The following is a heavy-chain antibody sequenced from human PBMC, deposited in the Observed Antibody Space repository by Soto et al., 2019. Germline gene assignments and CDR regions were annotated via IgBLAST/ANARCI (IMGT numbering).Heavy chain of an antibody. CDR1: GFTFSSYG. J-gene: IGHJ3*02. CDR3: AKDTQLWLPLNAFDI. CDR2: ISYDGSNK. D-gene: IGHD5-18*01. Sequence: QVQLVESGGGVVQPGRSLRLSCAASGFTFSSYGMHWVRQATGKGLEWVAVISYDGSNKYYADSVKGRFTISRDNSKNTLYLQMNSLRAEDTAVYYCAKDTQLWLPLNAFDIWGQGTMVTVSS. V-gene: IGHV3-30*18.